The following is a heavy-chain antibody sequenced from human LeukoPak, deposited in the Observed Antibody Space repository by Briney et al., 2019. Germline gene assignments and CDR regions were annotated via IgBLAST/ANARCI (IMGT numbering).Heavy chain of an antibody. V-gene: IGHV3-21*01. CDR1: GFTFSSYS. CDR2: ISSSSSYI. CDR3: ARGLTTVTTPDY. J-gene: IGHJ4*02. D-gene: IGHD4-17*01. Sequence: GGSLRLSCAASGFTFSSYSMTWVRQAPGKGLEWVSSISSSSSYIYYADSVKGRFTTSRDNAKNSLYLQMNSLRAEDTAVYYCARGLTTVTTPDYWGQGTLVTVSS.